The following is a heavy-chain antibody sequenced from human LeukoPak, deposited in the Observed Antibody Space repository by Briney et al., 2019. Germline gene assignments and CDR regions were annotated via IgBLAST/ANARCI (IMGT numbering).Heavy chain of an antibody. V-gene: IGHV4-39*01. CDR1: GGSISSSSYY. Sequence: SETLSLTCTVSGGSISSSSYYWGWIRQPPGKGLEWIGSIYYSGSTYYNPSLKSRVTISVDTSKNQFSLKLSSVTAADTAVYYCARGQRDSSGYYYYYYGMDVWGQGTTVTVSS. J-gene: IGHJ6*02. D-gene: IGHD3-22*01. CDR3: ARGQRDSSGYYYYYYGMDV. CDR2: IYYSGST.